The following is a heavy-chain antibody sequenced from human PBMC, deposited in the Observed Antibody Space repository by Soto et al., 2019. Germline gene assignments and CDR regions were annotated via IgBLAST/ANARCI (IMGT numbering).Heavy chain of an antibody. CDR3: ARDIVVVTAIPLLDY. J-gene: IGHJ4*02. D-gene: IGHD2-21*02. CDR2: INPNNGNT. CDR1: GYTFTGYY. V-gene: IGHV1-18*04. Sequence: ASVKVSCKASGYTFTGYYMHWVRQAPGQGLEWMGWINPNNGNTNYAQKLQGRVTMTTDTSTSTAYMELRSLRSDDTAVYYCARDIVVVTAIPLLDYWGQGTLVTVSS.